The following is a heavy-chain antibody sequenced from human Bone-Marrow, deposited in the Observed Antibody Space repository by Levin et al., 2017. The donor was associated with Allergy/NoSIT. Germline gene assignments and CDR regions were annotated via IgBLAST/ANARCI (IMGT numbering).Heavy chain of an antibody. CDR1: GDTFNIYG. CDR3: ARLRSRGSGSPYYFDY. D-gene: IGHD3-10*01. Sequence: RASVKVSCKSSGDTFNIYGISWMQQAPGQGLEWMGGIIPMLGTPNYSQKFQDRLTITADESTSTAYMELSSLRSEDTAVYYCARLRSRGSGSPYYFDYWGLGTLVTVSS. J-gene: IGHJ4*02. CDR2: IIPMLGTP. V-gene: IGHV1-69*13.